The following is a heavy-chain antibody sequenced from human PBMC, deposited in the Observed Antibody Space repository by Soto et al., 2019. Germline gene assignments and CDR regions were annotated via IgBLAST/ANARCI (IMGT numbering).Heavy chain of an antibody. CDR3: AKGFVVVVAATPYNWFDP. J-gene: IGHJ5*02. CDR1: GFTFSSYA. V-gene: IGHV3-23*01. Sequence: SLRLSCAASGFTFSSYAMSWVRQAPGKGLEWVSAISGSGGSTYYADSVKGRFTISRDNSKNTLYLQMNSLRAEDTAVYYCAKGFVVVVAATPYNWFDPWGQGTLVTVSS. CDR2: ISGSGGST. D-gene: IGHD2-15*01.